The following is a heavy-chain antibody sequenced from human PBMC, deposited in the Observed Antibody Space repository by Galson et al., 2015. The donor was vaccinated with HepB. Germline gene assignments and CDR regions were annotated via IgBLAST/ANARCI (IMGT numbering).Heavy chain of an antibody. CDR2: IKSKADGGTT. D-gene: IGHD6-19*01. CDR3: TTDQFPGIAVAGTSYNYGMDV. V-gene: IGHV3-15*07. Sequence: SLRLSCAASGFTFSNAWMNWVRQAPGKGLEWVGRIKSKADGGTTDYAAPVKGRFTISRDDSKNTLYLQMNSLKTEDTAVYYCTTDQFPGIAVAGTSYNYGMDVWGQGTTVTVSS. CDR1: GFTFSNAW. J-gene: IGHJ6*02.